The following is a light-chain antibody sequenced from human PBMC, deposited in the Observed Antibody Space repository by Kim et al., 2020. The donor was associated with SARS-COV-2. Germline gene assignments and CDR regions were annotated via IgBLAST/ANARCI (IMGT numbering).Light chain of an antibody. CDR1: ISNIGTNT. Sequence: QSVLTQPPSASGTPGQRVTISCSGSISNIGTNTVNWYQQLPGTAPKLLIYSNNQRPSGVPDRFSGSKSGTSASLAISGLQSDDEADYYCAAWDDSRTVLFGGGTQRTVL. CDR3: AAWDDSRTVL. V-gene: IGLV1-44*01. CDR2: SNN. J-gene: IGLJ2*01.